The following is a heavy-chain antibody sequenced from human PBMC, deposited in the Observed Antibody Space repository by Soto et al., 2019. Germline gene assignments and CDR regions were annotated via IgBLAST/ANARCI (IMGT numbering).Heavy chain of an antibody. D-gene: IGHD5-12*01. Sequence: GGSLRLSCAAPGCTFSRNWMSWVRQAPGKGLEWVANIRQDGSEKYYVDSVRGRFTISRDNAKNSLDLQMNSLRAEDTAVYYCERGRDGYNIGYFDYWGQGTLVTVSS. CDR1: GCTFSRNW. J-gene: IGHJ4*02. V-gene: IGHV3-7*05. CDR2: IRQDGSEK. CDR3: ERGRDGYNIGYFDY.